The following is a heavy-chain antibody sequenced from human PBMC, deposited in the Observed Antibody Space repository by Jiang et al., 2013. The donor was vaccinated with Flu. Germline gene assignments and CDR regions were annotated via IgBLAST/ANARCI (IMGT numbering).Heavy chain of an antibody. CDR2: ISSSSSYI. J-gene: IGHJ3*02. CDR3: ARALRGYSYGYPWGSHDAFDI. D-gene: IGHD5-18*01. V-gene: IGHV3-21*01. Sequence: SGFTFSSYSMNWVRQAPGKGLEWVSSISSSSSYIYYADSVKGRFTISRDNAKNSLYLQMNSLRAEDTAVYYCARALRGYSYGYPWGSHDAFDIWGQGTMVTVSS. CDR1: GFTFSSYS.